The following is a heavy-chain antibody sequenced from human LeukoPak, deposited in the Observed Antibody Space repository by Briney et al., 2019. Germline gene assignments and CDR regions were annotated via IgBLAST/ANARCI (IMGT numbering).Heavy chain of an antibody. V-gene: IGHV1-18*04. CDR1: GYTFTSYG. D-gene: IGHD3-10*01. CDR3: ARDRRSGGLKGSNWFDP. CDR2: ISAYNGNT. Sequence: GASVKVSCKASGYTFTSYGISWVRQAPGQGLEWMGWISAYNGNTNYAQKLQGRVTMTTDTPTSTAYMELRSLRSDDTAVYYCARDRRSGGLKGSNWFDPWGQGTLVTVSS. J-gene: IGHJ5*02.